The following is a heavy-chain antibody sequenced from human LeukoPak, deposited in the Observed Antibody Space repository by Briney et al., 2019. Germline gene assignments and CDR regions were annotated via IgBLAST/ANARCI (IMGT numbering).Heavy chain of an antibody. CDR1: GGSISSGSYY. V-gene: IGHV4-30-2*01. D-gene: IGHD3-22*01. CDR2: IYHSGST. J-gene: IGHJ4*02. CDR3: Y. Sequence: SETLSLTCTVSGGSISSGSYYWTWIRQPPGKGLEWIGYIYHSGSTYYNPSLKSRVTISVDTSENQFSDTAVYYCARDSSGWVDYWGQGTLVTVSS.